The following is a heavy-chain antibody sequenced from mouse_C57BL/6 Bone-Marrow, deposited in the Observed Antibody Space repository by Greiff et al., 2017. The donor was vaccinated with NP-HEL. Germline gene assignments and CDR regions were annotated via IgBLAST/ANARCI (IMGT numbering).Heavy chain of an antibody. CDR2: IYPGSGST. CDR3: ARPAYYSNSYYAMDY. D-gene: IGHD2-5*01. J-gene: IGHJ4*01. V-gene: IGHV1-55*01. Sequence: QVHVKQSGAELVKPGASVKMSCKASGYTFTSYWITWVKQRPGQGLEWIGDIYPGSGSTNYNEKFKSKATLTVDTSSSTAYMQLSSLTSEDSAVYYCARPAYYSNSYYAMDYWGQGTSVTVSS. CDR1: GYTFTSYW.